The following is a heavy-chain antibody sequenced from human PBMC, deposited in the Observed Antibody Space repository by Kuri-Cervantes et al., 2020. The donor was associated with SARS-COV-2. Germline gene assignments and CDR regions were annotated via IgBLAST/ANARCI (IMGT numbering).Heavy chain of an antibody. D-gene: IGHD3-10*01. J-gene: IGHJ6*02. CDR2: IIPILGIA. CDR3: ARSANYGSGSYYMSYGMDV. V-gene: IGHV1-69*04. Sequence: SVKVSCKASGGTFSSYAISWVRQAPGQGLEWMGRIIPILGIADYAQRFQGRVTITADKSTSTAYMELSSLRSEDTAVYYCARSANYGSGSYYMSYGMDVWGQGTTVTVSS. CDR1: GGTFSSYA.